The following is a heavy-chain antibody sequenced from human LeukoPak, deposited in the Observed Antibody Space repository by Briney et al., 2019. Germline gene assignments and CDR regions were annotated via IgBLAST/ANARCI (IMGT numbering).Heavy chain of an antibody. Sequence: GGSLRLSCAASGFTFSSYWMSWVRQAPGKGLEWVAVISYDGSNKYYADSVKGRFTISRDNSKNTLYLQMNSLRAEDTAVYYCAKDQTGDYDFWSGQFNYFDYWGQGTLVTVSS. CDR3: AKDQTGDYDFWSGQFNYFDY. CDR2: ISYDGSNK. CDR1: GFTFSSYW. D-gene: IGHD3-3*01. V-gene: IGHV3-30*18. J-gene: IGHJ4*02.